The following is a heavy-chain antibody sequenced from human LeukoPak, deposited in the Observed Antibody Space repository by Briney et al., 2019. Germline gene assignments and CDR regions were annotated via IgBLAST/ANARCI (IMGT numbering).Heavy chain of an antibody. Sequence: PSETLSLTCTVSGYSISSGYYWGWIRLPPGKGLEWIGSIYRSGSTYYNPSLKSRITMSVDTSKNQFSLKLSSVTAADTAVYYCAKYRAGATDYWGQGTLVTVSS. V-gene: IGHV4-38-2*02. CDR1: GYSISSGYY. CDR3: AKYRAGATDY. D-gene: IGHD1-26*01. J-gene: IGHJ4*02. CDR2: IYRSGST.